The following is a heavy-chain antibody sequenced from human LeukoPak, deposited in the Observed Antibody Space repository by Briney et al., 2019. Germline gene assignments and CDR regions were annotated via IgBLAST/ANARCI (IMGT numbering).Heavy chain of an antibody. Sequence: GGSLRLSCAASGFTVSSKYMSWVRQAPGKGLEWVSVIYSGGSTYYADSVKGRFTISRDNSKNTLYLQMNSLRAEDTAVYYCARDRSVAAAGAFDIWGQGTMVTVSS. D-gene: IGHD6-13*01. CDR3: ARDRSVAAAGAFDI. CDR2: IYSGGST. J-gene: IGHJ3*02. V-gene: IGHV3-66*01. CDR1: GFTVSSKY.